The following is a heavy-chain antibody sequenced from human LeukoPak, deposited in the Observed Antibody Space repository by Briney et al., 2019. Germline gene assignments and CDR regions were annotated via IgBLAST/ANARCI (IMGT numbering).Heavy chain of an antibody. CDR2: VYPDGGP. D-gene: IGHD2/OR15-2a*01. CDR1: RGSISTHF. J-gene: IGHJ4*02. Sequence: PSETLSLTCTVSRGSISTHFWSWIRQTAANGLEWIGRVYPDGGPHYNPSFESRVAMSRDTSKNQFSLKLSSVTAADTAVYYCTRGLHTSLPFHWGQGSRVTVSA. CDR3: TRGLHTSLPFH. V-gene: IGHV4-4*07.